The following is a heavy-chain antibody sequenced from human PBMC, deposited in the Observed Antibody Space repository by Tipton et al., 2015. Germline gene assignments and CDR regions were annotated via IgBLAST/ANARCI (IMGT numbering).Heavy chain of an antibody. D-gene: IGHD3-3*01. V-gene: IGHV1-2*02. CDR1: GYTFTGYY. CDR3: AREFLEYGMDV. CDR2: INTDTGGT. Sequence: QLVQSGAEVKKPGASVKVSCKASGYTFTGYYLHWVRQAPGQGLEWMGWINTDTGGTHYAQKFEGTVTMTRDTSITTAYMELRSLGSHDTAVYFCAREFLEYGMDVWGQGTTVTVSS. J-gene: IGHJ6*02.